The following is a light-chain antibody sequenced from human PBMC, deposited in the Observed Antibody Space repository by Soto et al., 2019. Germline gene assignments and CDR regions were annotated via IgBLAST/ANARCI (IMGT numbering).Light chain of an antibody. J-gene: IGKJ1*01. V-gene: IGKV1-5*03. Sequence: DIQMTQVPSTLSASVGDRVTITCRASQSISSWLAWYQQKPGKVPKVLIYKASRLESGVPSRFSGSGSGTEFTLTISSLQPDDFATYYCQQYSSNSRTFGQGTKVEIK. CDR2: KAS. CDR3: QQYSSNSRT. CDR1: QSISSW.